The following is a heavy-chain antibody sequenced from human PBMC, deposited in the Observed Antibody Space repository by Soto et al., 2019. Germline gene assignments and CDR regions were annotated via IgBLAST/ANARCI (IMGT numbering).Heavy chain of an antibody. J-gene: IGHJ6*02. V-gene: IGHV3-7*01. Sequence: GGSLRLSCVVSGFTFTNYWMSWVRQAPGKGLEWVANMKPDGSQIYYVESVKGRFTISRDNSKNTLYLQMNSLRAEDTAVYYCARDRIPTGMDVWGQGTTVTVSS. CDR2: MKPDGSQI. CDR3: ARDRIPTGMDV. CDR1: GFTFTNYW.